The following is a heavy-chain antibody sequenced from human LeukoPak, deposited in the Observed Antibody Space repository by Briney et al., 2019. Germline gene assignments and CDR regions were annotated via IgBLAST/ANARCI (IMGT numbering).Heavy chain of an antibody. D-gene: IGHD3-10*01. Sequence: ASVKVSCKASVYTFTSYAMQWVRQAPGQRLEWMGWINAGNGNTKYSQKFQGRVTITRDTSASTAYMELSSLRSEDTAVYYCAREITMVRGGGSPAFDTWGQGTMVTVSS. CDR1: VYTFTSYA. V-gene: IGHV1-3*01. CDR2: INAGNGNT. J-gene: IGHJ3*02. CDR3: AREITMVRGGGSPAFDT.